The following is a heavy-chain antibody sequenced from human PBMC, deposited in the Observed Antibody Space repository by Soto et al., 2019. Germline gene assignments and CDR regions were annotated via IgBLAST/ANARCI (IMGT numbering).Heavy chain of an antibody. Sequence: ASVWDSCKASGYTFTSYYMHWVRQAPGQGLEWMGIINPSGGSTSYAQKFQGRVTMTRDTSTSTVYMELSSLRSEDTAVYYCARTGAGHAFDIWGQGTMVTVS. V-gene: IGHV1-46*01. CDR2: INPSGGST. CDR1: GYTFTSYY. CDR3: ARTGAGHAFDI. J-gene: IGHJ3*02.